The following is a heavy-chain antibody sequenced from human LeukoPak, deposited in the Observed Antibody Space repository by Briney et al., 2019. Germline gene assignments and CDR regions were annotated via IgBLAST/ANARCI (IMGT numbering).Heavy chain of an antibody. Sequence: GGSLRLSCAASGFVFSDYGMHWVRQAPGKGLEWVAFVRHDGSNEYYGDFMKGRFTISRDNSKNTLYLQMNSLRAEDTAVYSCAREPGGGYHLEGPKYWGLGTLITVSS. CDR2: VRHDGSNE. CDR3: AREPGGGYHLEGPKY. V-gene: IGHV3-30*02. D-gene: IGHD5-12*01. CDR1: GFVFSDYG. J-gene: IGHJ4*02.